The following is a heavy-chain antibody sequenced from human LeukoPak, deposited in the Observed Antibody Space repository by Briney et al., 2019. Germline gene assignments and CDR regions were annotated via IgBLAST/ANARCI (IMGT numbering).Heavy chain of an antibody. J-gene: IGHJ6*03. CDR3: ARDRAIGDILTGYFYYYYMDV. CDR2: VYYSGST. D-gene: IGHD3-9*01. Sequence: PSETLSLTCTVSGGSISSYYWGWIRQPPGKGLEWIGYVYYSGSTNYNPSLKSRVTISVDTSNNQFSLKLSSVTAADTAVYYCARDRAIGDILTGYFYYYYMDVWGKGTTVTISS. V-gene: IGHV4-59*12. CDR1: GGSISSYY.